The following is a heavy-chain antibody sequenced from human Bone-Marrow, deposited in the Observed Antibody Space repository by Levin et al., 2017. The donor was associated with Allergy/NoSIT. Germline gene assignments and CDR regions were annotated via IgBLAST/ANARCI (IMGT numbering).Heavy chain of an antibody. CDR2: IYYSGST. V-gene: IGHV4-39*01. D-gene: IGHD4-17*01. J-gene: IGHJ4*02. CDR1: GGSIRSRSYY. CDR3: ARTTVTTDYSFDY. Sequence: SETLSLTCTASGGSIRSRSYYWGWIRQPPGKGLEWIGSIYYSGSTYYNPSLKSRVTISVDTSNNQFSLKLSSVTAADTAVYYCARTTVTTDYSFDYWGQGTLVTVSS.